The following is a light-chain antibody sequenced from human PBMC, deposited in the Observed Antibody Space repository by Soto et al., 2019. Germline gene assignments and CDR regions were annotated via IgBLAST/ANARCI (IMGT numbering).Light chain of an antibody. Sequence: QSVLTQPPSMSAAPGQRVTISCTGSSSNIGAGYDVHWYQHLPGTAPKLLIYANRGRPSGVPDRFSGSKSGTSASLGITGVQDEDEADYYCQSYDSSLRGSLFGGGTKLTVL. CDR3: QSYDSSLRGSL. CDR1: SSNIGAGYD. CDR2: ANR. V-gene: IGLV1-40*01. J-gene: IGLJ2*01.